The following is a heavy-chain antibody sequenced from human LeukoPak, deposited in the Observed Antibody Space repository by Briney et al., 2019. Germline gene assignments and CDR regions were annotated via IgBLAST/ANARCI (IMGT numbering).Heavy chain of an antibody. Sequence: GGSLRLSCAASGFIFSSYAMHWVRQAPGKGLEWVAIISYDGSNKYYADSVKGRFTVSRDNSKNTLYLQMNSLRAEDTAVYYCARADDSSGYCFDYWGQGTLVTVSS. J-gene: IGHJ4*02. V-gene: IGHV3-30-3*01. CDR1: GFIFSSYA. D-gene: IGHD3-22*01. CDR3: ARADDSSGYCFDY. CDR2: ISYDGSNK.